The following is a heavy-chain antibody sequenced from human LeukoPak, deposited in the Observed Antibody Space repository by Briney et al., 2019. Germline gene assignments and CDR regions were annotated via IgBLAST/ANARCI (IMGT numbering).Heavy chain of an antibody. CDR3: ARDIHGSSRGY. Sequence: GGSLRLSCASSGFTFSSYGMHWVRQAPGKGLEWVTFIRYDGSNKYYADSVKGRFTISRDNSKNTLYLQMNSLRPEDTAVYYCARDIHGSSRGYWGQGTLVTVSS. D-gene: IGHD6-13*01. CDR2: IRYDGSNK. J-gene: IGHJ4*02. V-gene: IGHV3-30*02. CDR1: GFTFSSYG.